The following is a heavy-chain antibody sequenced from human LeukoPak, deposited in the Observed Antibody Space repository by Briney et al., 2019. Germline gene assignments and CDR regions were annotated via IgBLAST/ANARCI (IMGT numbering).Heavy chain of an antibody. CDR3: ARELNIVTTTQYYFDY. D-gene: IGHD5-12*01. V-gene: IGHV3-66*01. CDR1: GFTFSNYW. CDR2: MYSGGST. Sequence: GGSLRLSCAASGFTFSNYWMHWVRQAPGKGLEWVSVMYSGGSTYYADSVKGRFTLSRDNSKNTLYLQMNSLRAEDTAVYYCARELNIVTTTQYYFDYWGQGTLVTVSS. J-gene: IGHJ4*02.